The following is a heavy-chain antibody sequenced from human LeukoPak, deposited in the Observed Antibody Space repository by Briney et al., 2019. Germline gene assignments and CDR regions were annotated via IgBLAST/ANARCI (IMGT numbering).Heavy chain of an antibody. CDR1: GFTFSDNA. Sequence: PGGSLRLSCSASGFTFSDNAMHWVRRAPGRGLEYVSGISGDGGSTYYPDSVKGRFTVSRDNSKNTLYLQMSSLRPEDTAVFYCVKGRGVITTVTAHYFDYWGQGTLVTVSS. D-gene: IGHD4-11*01. CDR3: VKGRGVITTVTAHYFDY. J-gene: IGHJ4*02. CDR2: ISGDGGST. V-gene: IGHV3-64D*09.